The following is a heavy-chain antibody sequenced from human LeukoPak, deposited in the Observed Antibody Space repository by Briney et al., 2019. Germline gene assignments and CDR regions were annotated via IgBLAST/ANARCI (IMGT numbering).Heavy chain of an antibody. CDR2: ISSSSSYI. D-gene: IGHD4-17*01. CDR3: ATCYDYADPDAFDI. V-gene: IGHV3-21*01. CDR1: GFTFSSYS. J-gene: IGHJ3*02. Sequence: GGSLRLSCAAYGFTFSSYSMNWVRQARGRGLEWVSSISSSSSYIKYADSVKGRFTISRDNAKNSLYQKMNSLRAEDTAVYYCATCYDYADPDAFDIWGQGTMVTVSS.